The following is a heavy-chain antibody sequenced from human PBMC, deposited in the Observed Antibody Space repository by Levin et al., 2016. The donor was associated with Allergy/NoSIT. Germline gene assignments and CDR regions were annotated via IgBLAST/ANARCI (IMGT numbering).Heavy chain of an antibody. CDR2: ISSSSSYI. D-gene: IGHD3-10*01. CDR3: ARDLFGELKNWFDP. Sequence: WIRQPPGKGLEWVSSISSSSSYIYYADSVKGRFTISRDNAKNSLYLQMNSLRAEDTAVYYCARDLFGELKNWFDPWGQGTLVTVSS. V-gene: IGHV3-21*01. J-gene: IGHJ5*02.